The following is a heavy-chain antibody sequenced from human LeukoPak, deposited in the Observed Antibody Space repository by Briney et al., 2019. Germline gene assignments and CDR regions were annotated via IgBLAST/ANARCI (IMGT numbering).Heavy chain of an antibody. CDR2: IHSDGIGT. CDR3: ARDQGSFDY. Sequence: GGSPRLSCAASGFTFSSYWMHWIRHAPGKGLVWVSRIHSDGIGTSYADSVRGRFTISRDNAKNTVYLQMNSLRAEDTAVYYCARDQGSFDYWGQGTLVTVSS. V-gene: IGHV3-74*01. CDR1: GFTFSSYW. J-gene: IGHJ4*02.